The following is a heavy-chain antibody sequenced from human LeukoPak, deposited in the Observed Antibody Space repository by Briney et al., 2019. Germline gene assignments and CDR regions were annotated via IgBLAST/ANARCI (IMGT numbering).Heavy chain of an antibody. CDR2: INQSGST. CDR1: GGSISSGGYY. V-gene: IGHV4-39*07. D-gene: IGHD3-22*01. CDR3: ARFGVQSADYYNSSGCSFDF. Sequence: SETLSPTCTVSGGSISSGGYYWSWIRQPPGKGLEWIGEINQSGSTNYNPSLKSRLTISVDTSKNQFSLKLSSVTAADTAVYYCARFGVQSADYYNSSGCSFDFWGQGTLVTVSS. J-gene: IGHJ4*02.